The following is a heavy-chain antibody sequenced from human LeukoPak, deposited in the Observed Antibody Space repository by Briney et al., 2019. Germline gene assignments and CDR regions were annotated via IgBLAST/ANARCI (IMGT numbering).Heavy chain of an antibody. D-gene: IGHD3-22*01. CDR3: ARDIPPYYYDSSGYYDY. CDR1: GFTFSSYS. J-gene: IGHJ4*02. V-gene: IGHV3-21*04. Sequence: GGSLRLSCAASGFTFSSYSMNWVRQAPGKGLEWVSSISSSSSYIYYADSVKGRFTISRDNAKNSLYLQMNSLRAEDTALYYCARDIPPYYYDSSGYYDYWGQGTLVTVSS. CDR2: ISSSSSYI.